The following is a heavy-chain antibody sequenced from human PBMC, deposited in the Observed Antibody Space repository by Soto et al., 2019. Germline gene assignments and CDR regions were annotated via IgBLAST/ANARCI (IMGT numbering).Heavy chain of an antibody. D-gene: IGHD3-9*01. CDR2: ISTSSTTYI. Sequence: GGSLRLSCASSGFTFSIYSMNWVRQAPGKGLEWVSCISTSSTTYIYYADSVKGRFTISRDNAKNSLYLQMNSLKTEDTAVYYCNRGLVDSSPPYTYHGMDVWGQGTTVTVSS. CDR3: NRGLVDSSPPYTYHGMDV. CDR1: GFTFSIYS. V-gene: IGHV3-21*04. J-gene: IGHJ6*02.